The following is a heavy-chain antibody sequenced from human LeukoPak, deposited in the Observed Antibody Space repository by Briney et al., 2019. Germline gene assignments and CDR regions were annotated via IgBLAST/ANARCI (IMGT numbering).Heavy chain of an antibody. Sequence: GGSLRLSCAASGFTFSNYAMSWVRQAPGKGLEWVSAISSSGGSTYYADSVKGRFTISRDNSKNTLYLQMNSLRAEDTAVYYCATDSPYGMDVWGQGTTVTVSS. CDR3: ATDSPYGMDV. J-gene: IGHJ6*02. D-gene: IGHD1-1*01. CDR2: ISSSGGST. CDR1: GFTFSNYA. V-gene: IGHV3-23*01.